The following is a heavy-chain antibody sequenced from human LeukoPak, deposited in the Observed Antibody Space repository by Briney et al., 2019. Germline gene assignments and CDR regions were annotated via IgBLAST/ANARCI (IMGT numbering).Heavy chain of an antibody. D-gene: IGHD2-15*01. Sequence: PGGSLRLSCAASGFTFSSYAMNWVRQAPGKGLEWVSFISGSGDTTYYADSVKGRFTISRDNSKNTLYLQMNSLRAEDTAVYYCAKSVVVAAYYYFDYWGQGTLVTVSS. CDR2: ISGSGDTT. CDR1: GFTFSSYA. CDR3: AKSVVVAAYYYFDY. V-gene: IGHV3-23*01. J-gene: IGHJ4*02.